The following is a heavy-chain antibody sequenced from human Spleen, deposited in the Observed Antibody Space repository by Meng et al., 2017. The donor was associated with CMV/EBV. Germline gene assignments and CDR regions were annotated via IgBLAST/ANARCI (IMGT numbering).Heavy chain of an antibody. CDR2: IYTSGST. D-gene: IGHD3-3*01. CDR1: GGSIISYY. J-gene: IGHJ5*02. V-gene: IGHV4-4*07. Sequence: QGQLQGSGPGLVKPSETLSLTCTVSGGSIISYYWSWIRQPAGKGLEWIGRIYTSGSTNYNPSLKSRVTMSVDTSKNQFSLKLSSVTAADTAVYYCAREPQFDFWSGYRGGWFDPWGQGTLVTVSS. CDR3: AREPQFDFWSGYRGGWFDP.